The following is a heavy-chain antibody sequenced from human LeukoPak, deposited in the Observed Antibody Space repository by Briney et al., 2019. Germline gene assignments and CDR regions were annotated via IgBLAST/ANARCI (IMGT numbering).Heavy chain of an antibody. CDR3: AAEGQWSLVHYFNS. V-gene: IGHV1-24*01. J-gene: IGHJ4*02. D-gene: IGHD2-15*01. Sequence: RASVTVSCKVSGNTLTDLSIHWVRQAPGKGLDWMGGFDPEDAEVIYAEKFQDRVTMTEDPSTDTAYLELSSLRSEDTAVYYCAAEGQWSLVHYFNSWGQGTLVTVSS. CDR1: GNTLTDLS. CDR2: FDPEDAEV.